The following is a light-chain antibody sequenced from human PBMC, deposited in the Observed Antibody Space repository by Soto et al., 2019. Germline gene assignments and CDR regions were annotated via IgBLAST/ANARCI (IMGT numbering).Light chain of an antibody. V-gene: IGLV1-36*01. CDR2: YDD. Sequence: QSVLTQPPSVSEAPRQRVTSSCSGSSSNIGNNAVNWYQQLPGKAPKLLMYYDDLLPSGVSDRFSGSKSGTSASLAISGLQSEDEADYYCAAWDDSLNGVVFGGGTKLTVL. J-gene: IGLJ2*01. CDR1: SSNIGNNA. CDR3: AAWDDSLNGVV.